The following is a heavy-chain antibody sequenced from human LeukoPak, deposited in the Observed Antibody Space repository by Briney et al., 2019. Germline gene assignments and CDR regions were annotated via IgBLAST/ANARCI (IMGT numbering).Heavy chain of an antibody. V-gene: IGHV3-30*02. D-gene: IGHD3-10*01. Sequence: GGSLRLSCEASGFTFRDYDMHWVRQAPGKGLEWVAYIGYDGVYKDYADSVKGRFTISRDNSKNTLHLQMNSLRAEDTAVYYCATKGGPYYYGLGSYTWGQGTLVTVSS. CDR3: ATKGGPYYYGLGSYT. J-gene: IGHJ5*02. CDR1: GFTFRDYD. CDR2: IGYDGVYK.